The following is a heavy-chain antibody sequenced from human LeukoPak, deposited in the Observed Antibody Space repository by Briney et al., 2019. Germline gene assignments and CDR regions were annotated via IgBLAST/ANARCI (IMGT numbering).Heavy chain of an antibody. CDR2: IYYSGST. CDR1: GGSISTYY. J-gene: IGHJ4*02. V-gene: IGHV4-39*07. CDR3: RRDVLGSSWYMVYFDY. Sequence: SETLSLTCTVSGGSISTYYWSWIRQPPGKGLEYIGSIYYSGSTYYNPSLKSRITISVEKSKKQFSLKLSYINAADKAVYYCRRDVLGSSWYMVYFDYCRQGTLVTVSS. D-gene: IGHD6-13*01.